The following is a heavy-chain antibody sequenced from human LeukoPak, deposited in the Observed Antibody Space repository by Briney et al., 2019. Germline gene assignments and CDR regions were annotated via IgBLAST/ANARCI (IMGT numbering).Heavy chain of an antibody. D-gene: IGHD3-3*01. V-gene: IGHV1-18*01. Sequence: ASVKVSCKASGATLNSHGVNWVRQAPGQGLEWMGWISGYNGNTNYARKVQGRVTLTGDASTSTAYMELRNLRFDDTAIYFCARANMVFGVDIEQNWFDLWGQGTRVIVSS. J-gene: IGHJ5*02. CDR2: ISGYNGNT. CDR1: GATLNSHG. CDR3: ARANMVFGVDIEQNWFDL.